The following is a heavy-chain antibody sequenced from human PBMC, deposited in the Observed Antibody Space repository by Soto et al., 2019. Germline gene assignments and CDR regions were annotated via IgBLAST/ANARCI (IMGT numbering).Heavy chain of an antibody. J-gene: IGHJ4*02. CDR2: IKRKTDGGTT. D-gene: IGHD1-1*01. V-gene: IGHV3-15*07. Sequence: GGSLRLSCTASGFTFSNAWMNWVRQAPGKGLEWVGRIKRKTDGGTTDYAAPVKGRFTISRDDSKNTLYLQMNSLKTEDTALYYCATDRYAKDHWGQGTPVTVS. CDR1: GFTFSNAW. CDR3: ATDRYAKDH.